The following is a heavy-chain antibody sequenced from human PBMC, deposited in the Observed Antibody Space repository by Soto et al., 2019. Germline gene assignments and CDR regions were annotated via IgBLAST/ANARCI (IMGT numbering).Heavy chain of an antibody. J-gene: IGHJ4*02. Sequence: EVQLVESGGGFVQPGGSLRLSCTTSGFTFSNYWLHWVRQAPGKGLVWVSRINSAGTTTTYADSVKGRFTISRDNAKNTLYLQINSLSAEDTAVYYCAREVGYSSGLGYWGQGTLVTVSS. V-gene: IGHV3-74*01. CDR3: AREVGYSSGLGY. CDR1: GFTFSNYW. CDR2: INSAGTTT. D-gene: IGHD6-25*01.